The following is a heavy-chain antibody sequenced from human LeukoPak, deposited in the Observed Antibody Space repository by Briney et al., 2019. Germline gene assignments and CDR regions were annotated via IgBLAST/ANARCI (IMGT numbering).Heavy chain of an antibody. CDR2: INSDGSST. CDR3: ARDITMVRGAYGMDV. V-gene: IGHV3-74*01. Sequence: PGRSLRLSCAASGFTFSSYWMHWVRQAPGKGLVWVSRINSDGSSTSYADSVKGRFTISRDNAKNTLYLQMNSLRAEDTAVYYCARDITMVRGAYGMDVWGQGTTVTVSS. CDR1: GFTFSSYW. D-gene: IGHD3-10*01. J-gene: IGHJ6*02.